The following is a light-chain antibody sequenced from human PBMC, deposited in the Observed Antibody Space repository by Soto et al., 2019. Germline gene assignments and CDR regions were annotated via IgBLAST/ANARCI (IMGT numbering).Light chain of an antibody. CDR3: QQYNSCPPIT. Sequence: EIVMTQSPATLSVSPGERATLSCRASESVSSNLAWYQQKPRQAPSLLIYDASTRATGIPARFSGGGSGTEFTLPISSLQPEDFVVYYCQQYNSCPPITFGQGTRLEIK. J-gene: IGKJ5*01. CDR1: ESVSSN. V-gene: IGKV3-15*01. CDR2: DAS.